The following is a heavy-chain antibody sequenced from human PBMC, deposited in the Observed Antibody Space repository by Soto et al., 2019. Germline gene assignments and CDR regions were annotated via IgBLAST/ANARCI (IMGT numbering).Heavy chain of an antibody. CDR2: IVVGSGNT. D-gene: IGHD2-2*01. V-gene: IGHV1-58*01. J-gene: IGHJ4*02. CDR1: GFTFTSSA. Sequence: SVKVSCKASGFTFTSSAVQWVRQARGQRLEWIGWIVVGSGNTNYAQKFQERVTITRDMSTSTAYMELSSLRSEDTAVYYCAADRGYCSSTSCPRRAFDEWGQGTLVTVSS. CDR3: AADRGYCSSTSCPRRAFDE.